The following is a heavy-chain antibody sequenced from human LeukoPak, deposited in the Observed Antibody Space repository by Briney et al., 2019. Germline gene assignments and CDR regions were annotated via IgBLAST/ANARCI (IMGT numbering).Heavy chain of an antibody. D-gene: IGHD3-16*01. Sequence: SETLSLTCTVSGGSISSHYWSWIRQPPGKGLEWIGYIFYSGSTNYNPSLKSRVTISVDTSKNQVSPTLSSVTAADTAVYYCARHVVWGSVAGDFDYWGQGTLVTVSS. CDR3: ARHVVWGSVAGDFDY. V-gene: IGHV4-59*08. CDR2: IFYSGST. CDR1: GGSISSHY. J-gene: IGHJ4*02.